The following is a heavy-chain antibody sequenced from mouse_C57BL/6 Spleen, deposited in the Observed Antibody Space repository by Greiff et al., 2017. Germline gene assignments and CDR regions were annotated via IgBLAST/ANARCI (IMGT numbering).Heavy chain of an antibody. CDR2: IYPSDSET. J-gene: IGHJ2*01. CDR1: GYTFPSYW. CDR3: ARRRITTVGEDY. Sequence: QVQLQQPGAELVRPGSSVKLSCKASGYTFPSYWMDWVKQRPGQGLEWIGNIYPSDSETHYNQKFKDKATLTVDKSSSTAYMQLSSLTSEDSAVYYCARRRITTVGEDYWGQGTTLTVSS. D-gene: IGHD1-1*01. V-gene: IGHV1-61*01.